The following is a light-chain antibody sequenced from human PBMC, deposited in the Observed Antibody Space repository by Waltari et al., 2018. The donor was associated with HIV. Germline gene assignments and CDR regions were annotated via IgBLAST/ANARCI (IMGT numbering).Light chain of an antibody. V-gene: IGKV3-15*01. CDR1: KSVNSD. CDR3: QHYNYWPTAWT. CDR2: GAT. J-gene: IGKJ1*01. Sequence: EIVMTQSPVTLSASPGERVTLCWRSSKSVNSDLAWYQQKPGQAPRPRSPGATTRATGIPPRFSCSGSETQFTLTLSILQSEHCAVSYCQHYNYWPTAWTFGRGTRVEI.